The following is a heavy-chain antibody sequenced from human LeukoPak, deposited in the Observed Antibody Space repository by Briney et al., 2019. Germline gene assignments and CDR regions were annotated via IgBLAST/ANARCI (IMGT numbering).Heavy chain of an antibody. D-gene: IGHD3-22*01. CDR3: ARALGVVVITDPDFDY. V-gene: IGHV1-46*01. Sequence: VASVKVSCKASGYTFTSYYMHWVRQAPGQGLEWMGIINPSGGSTSYAQKFQGRVTVTRDTSTSTVYMELSSLRSEDTAVYYCARALGVVVITDPDFDYWGQGTLVTVSS. CDR1: GYTFTSYY. J-gene: IGHJ4*02. CDR2: INPSGGST.